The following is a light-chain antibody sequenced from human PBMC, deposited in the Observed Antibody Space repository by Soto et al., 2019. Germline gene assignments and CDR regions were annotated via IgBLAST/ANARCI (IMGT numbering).Light chain of an antibody. CDR3: QQYNNWPRT. V-gene: IGKV3-15*01. J-gene: IGKJ1*01. CDR2: GAS. Sequence: IVMTQSPATLSVSRGERATLSCRASQTINNNLAWYQQKPGQAPRLLIYGASTRATGIPGSFSGSGSGTEFTLTISSLQSEDFAVYYCQQYNNWPRTFGQGTKVEIK. CDR1: QTINNN.